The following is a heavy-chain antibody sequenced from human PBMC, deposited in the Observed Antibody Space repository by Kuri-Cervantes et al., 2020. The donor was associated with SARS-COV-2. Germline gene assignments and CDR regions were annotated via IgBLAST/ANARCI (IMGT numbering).Heavy chain of an antibody. CDR2: ISGSGGST. CDR3: AREATIEGAFDI. CDR1: GFTFSSYA. J-gene: IGHJ3*02. V-gene: IGHV3-23*01. Sequence: LSLTCAASGFTFSSYAMSWVRQAPGKGLEWVSAISGSGGSTYYADSVKGRFTISRDNSKNTLYLQMNSLRAEDTAVYYCAREATIEGAFDIWGQGTMVTVSS. D-gene: IGHD5-12*01.